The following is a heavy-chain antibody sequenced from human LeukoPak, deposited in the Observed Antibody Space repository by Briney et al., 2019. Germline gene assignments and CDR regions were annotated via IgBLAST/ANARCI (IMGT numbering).Heavy chain of an antibody. CDR1: GDSVSSNSAA. CDR3: ARSTGPIDY. Sequence: SQTLPLTCAISGDSVSSNSAAWNWIRQSPSRGLEWLGRTYYGSKWYTYYAASVKSRIAINRDTSKNQFSLQLNSVTPEDTAVYYCARSTGPIDYWGQGTLVTVSS. D-gene: IGHD1-1*01. CDR2: TYYGSKWYT. J-gene: IGHJ4*02. V-gene: IGHV6-1*01.